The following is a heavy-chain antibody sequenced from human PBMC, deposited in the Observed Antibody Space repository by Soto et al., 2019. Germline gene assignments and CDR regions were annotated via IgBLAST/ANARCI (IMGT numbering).Heavy chain of an antibody. CDR2: MNPDSGNT. CDR3: ARAPVYGGHRWLDP. V-gene: IGHV1-8*01. Sequence: QVQLVQSGAEVKRPGASVMVSCRATGYTFKNYDINWVRHATGQWLEWMGRMNPDSGNTGYAQKFQGRVTMTRNTSISTAYLELSSLRSEDTAVDYCARAPVYGGHRWLDPWGQGPLPTLS. CDR1: GYTFKNYD. D-gene: IGHD2-21*01. J-gene: IGHJ5*02.